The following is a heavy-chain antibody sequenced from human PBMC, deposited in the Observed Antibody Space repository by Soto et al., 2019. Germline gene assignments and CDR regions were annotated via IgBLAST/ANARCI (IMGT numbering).Heavy chain of an antibody. CDR1: GYSFTSYG. CDR3: ARVMPAANWFDP. CDR2: ISAYNGNT. D-gene: IGHD2-2*01. V-gene: IGHV1-18*01. J-gene: IGHJ5*02. Sequence: ASVKVSCKASGYSFTSYGISWLRQAPGQGLEWMGWISAYNGNTNYAQKVQGRVTMTTDTSTSTAYMELGSLKSDDTAVYYCARVMPAANWFDPWGQGTLVTVSS.